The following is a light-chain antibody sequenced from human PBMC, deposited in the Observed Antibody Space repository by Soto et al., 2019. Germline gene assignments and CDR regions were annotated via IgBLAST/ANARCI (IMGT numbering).Light chain of an antibody. Sequence: EIIMTQSPGTLSASPGERATLSCRAAQGVTTNFAWYQQKSGQSPRLLIYDVSNRATGIPARFSGSGSGTDFTLTISSLEPEDFALYYCQQRSNWPRTFGQGTKVDIK. CDR3: QQRSNWPRT. CDR2: DVS. V-gene: IGKV3-11*01. J-gene: IGKJ1*01. CDR1: QGVTTN.